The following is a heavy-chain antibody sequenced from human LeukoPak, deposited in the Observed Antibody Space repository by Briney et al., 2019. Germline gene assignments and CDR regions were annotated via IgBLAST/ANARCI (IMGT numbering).Heavy chain of an antibody. J-gene: IGHJ6*02. CDR2: ISGSGGST. Sequence: PGGSLRLSCAASGFTFSSYAMSWVRQAPGKGLEWVSAISGSGGSTYYADSVKGRFTISRDNSKNTLYLQMNSLRAEDTAVYYCAREYGDYDYYYYGMDVWGQGTTVTVSS. CDR3: AREYGDYDYYYYGMDV. V-gene: IGHV3-23*01. CDR1: GFTFSSYA. D-gene: IGHD4-17*01.